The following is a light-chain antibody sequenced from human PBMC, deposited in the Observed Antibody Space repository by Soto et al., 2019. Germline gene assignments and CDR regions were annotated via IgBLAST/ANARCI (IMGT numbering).Light chain of an antibody. J-gene: IGLJ3*02. Sequence: NFMLTQPHSVSESPGKTVIISCTRSSGSIASNYVQWYQQRPGSSPTTVIYEDNQRPSGVPDRFYRSIDSSSNSASLTISGLETEDEADYYCQSYDATNQVFGGGTKLTVL. CDR3: QSYDATNQV. V-gene: IGLV6-57*01. CDR1: SGSIASNY. CDR2: EDN.